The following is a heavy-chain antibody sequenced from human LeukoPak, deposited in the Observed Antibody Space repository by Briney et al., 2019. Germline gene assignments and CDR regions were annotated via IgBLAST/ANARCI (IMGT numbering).Heavy chain of an antibody. D-gene: IGHD2-15*01. J-gene: IGHJ5*02. CDR2: ISPNSGGI. Sequence: GASVKVSCKASGSTFAYNYIHWVRQAPGQGLEWMGWISPNSGGINYARKFQGRVTMTRDTSNGTAYMELSRLTSDDTAVYYCATAGYCSGGSCSDWFDPWGQGTLVTVSS. CDR3: ATAGYCSGGSCSDWFDP. CDR1: GSTFAYNY. V-gene: IGHV1-2*02.